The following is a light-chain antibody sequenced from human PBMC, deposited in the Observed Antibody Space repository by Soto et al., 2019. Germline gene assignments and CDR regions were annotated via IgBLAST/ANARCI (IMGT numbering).Light chain of an antibody. J-gene: IGKJ4*01. CDR3: QQYDSYPLT. CDR2: KAS. CDR1: QSVSSW. Sequence: IRITQGGPSLTASVRDRVTITCRASQSVSSWLAWYQQRPGNAPNLLIYKASSLASGVPSRFSGSGYGTEFTLTVSSLQPDDFATYYCQQYDSYPLTSGGGTTWISN. V-gene: IGKV1-5*03.